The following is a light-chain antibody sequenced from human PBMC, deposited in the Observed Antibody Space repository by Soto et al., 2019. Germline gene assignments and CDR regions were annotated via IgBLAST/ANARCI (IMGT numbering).Light chain of an antibody. J-gene: IGKJ1*01. CDR3: QHYNSYSEA. CDR2: KAS. Sequence: DIQMTQSPSTLSGSVGDRVAITCRTSQTISSWLAWYQQKPGKAPKLLIYKASTLKSGVPSRFSGSGSGTEFTLTISSLPPDDFATYYCQHYNSYSEAFGQGTKGGYQ. CDR1: QTISSW. V-gene: IGKV1-5*03.